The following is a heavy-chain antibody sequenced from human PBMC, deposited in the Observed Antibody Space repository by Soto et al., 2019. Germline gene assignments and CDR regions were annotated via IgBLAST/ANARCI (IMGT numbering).Heavy chain of an antibody. J-gene: IGHJ5*02. Sequence: GESLKISCKGSGYSFTSYWIGWVRQMPGKGLEWMGIIYPGDSDTRYSPSFQGQVTISADKSISTAYLQWSSLKASDTAMYYCASIHQGRITIFGVVIPPWFDPWGQGTLVTVSS. D-gene: IGHD3-3*01. CDR2: IYPGDSDT. CDR1: GYSFTSYW. V-gene: IGHV5-51*01. CDR3: ASIHQGRITIFGVVIPPWFDP.